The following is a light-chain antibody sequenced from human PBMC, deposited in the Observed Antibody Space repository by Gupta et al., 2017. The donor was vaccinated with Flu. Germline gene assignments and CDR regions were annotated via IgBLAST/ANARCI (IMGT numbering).Light chain of an antibody. CDR3: QHKGNTPWT. J-gene: IGKJ1*01. CDR2: DAS. Sequence: LSFLTGASDTCSARTGRRSIKRHLDFDWYQQRPGQDPRLLIYDASSRARGVTARFGGSGSETECTLTIRRREPEDFAVYYCQHKGNTPWTFGQGTKVDVK. CDR1: RRSIKRH. V-gene: IGKV3-20*01.